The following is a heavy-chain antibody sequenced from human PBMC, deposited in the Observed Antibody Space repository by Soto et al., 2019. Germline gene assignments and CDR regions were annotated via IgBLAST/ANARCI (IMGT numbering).Heavy chain of an antibody. CDR3: AGSDYYDSSGYYPGYYYGMDV. CDR2: IIPIFGTA. J-gene: IGHJ6*02. CDR1: GGTFSSYA. V-gene: IGHV1-69*13. Sequence: SVKVSCKASGGTFSSYAISWVRQAPGQGLEWMGGIIPIFGTANYAQKFQGRVTITADESTSTAYMELSSLRSEDTAVYYCAGSDYYDSSGYYPGYYYGMDVWGQGTTVTVSS. D-gene: IGHD3-22*01.